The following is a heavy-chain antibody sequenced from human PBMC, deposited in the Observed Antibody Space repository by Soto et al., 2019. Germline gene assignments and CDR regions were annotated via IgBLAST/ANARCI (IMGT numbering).Heavy chain of an antibody. CDR3: AKDWYSLAGYPYYGMDV. CDR1: GFTFSSYA. CDR2: LSGSGDTT. J-gene: IGHJ6*02. Sequence: QAGGSLRLSCAASGFTFSSYAMSWVRQAPGKGLEWVSSLSGSGDTTYVADSVKGRFTISRDNSKNTVYLEMKSLRAEDTAAYYCAKDWYSLAGYPYYGMDVWGHGTTVTVSS. D-gene: IGHD5-18*01. V-gene: IGHV3-23*01.